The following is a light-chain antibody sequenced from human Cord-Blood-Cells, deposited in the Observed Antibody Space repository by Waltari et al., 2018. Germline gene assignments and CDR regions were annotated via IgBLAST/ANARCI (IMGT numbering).Light chain of an antibody. J-gene: IGLJ2*01. Sequence: QSALPQPASVTESHGPSITISCTATSSDGGGSNYVSWYQQDPGKAPKLMIYDVSNRPSGVSNRFSGSKSGNTASLTISGLQAEDEADYYCSSYTSSSTVVFGGGTKLTVL. V-gene: IGLV2-14*01. CDR3: SSYTSSSTVV. CDR2: DVS. CDR1: SSDGGGSNY.